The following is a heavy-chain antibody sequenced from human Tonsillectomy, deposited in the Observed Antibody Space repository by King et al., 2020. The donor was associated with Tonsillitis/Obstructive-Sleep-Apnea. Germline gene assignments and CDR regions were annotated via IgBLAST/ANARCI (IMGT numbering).Heavy chain of an antibody. V-gene: IGHV1-3*01. D-gene: IGHD6-19*01. Sequence: QLVQSGAEVKKPGASVKVSCKASGYTCTSEALQVVRQAPGQRLELMGGIICGNGNTKYSQNFQDRVTITRDTSASTAYMELSSLTSEDTAVYYCVRSSGLYYFDYWGQGTLVTVSS. J-gene: IGHJ4*02. CDR1: GYTCTSEA. CDR3: VRSSGLYYFDY. CDR2: IICGNGNT.